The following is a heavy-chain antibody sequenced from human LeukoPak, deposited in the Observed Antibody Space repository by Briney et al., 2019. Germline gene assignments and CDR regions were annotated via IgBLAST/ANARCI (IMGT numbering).Heavy chain of an antibody. V-gene: IGHV4-4*07. CDR3: ACGVAAAGWLYFDY. CDR1: GGSITSYY. CDR2: IYSSGTT. J-gene: IGHJ4*02. D-gene: IGHD6-13*01. Sequence: SETLSLTCTVSGGSITSYYWSWLRQPAGKGLEWIGRIYSSGTTNYNPSLKSRVTMSIDTTQFSLKLSSVTAANTAVYFCACGVAAAGWLYFDYWGQGTLVTVSS.